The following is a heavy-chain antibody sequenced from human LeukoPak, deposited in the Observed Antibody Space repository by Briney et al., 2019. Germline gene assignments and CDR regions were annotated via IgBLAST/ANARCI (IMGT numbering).Heavy chain of an antibody. V-gene: IGHV4-4*07. J-gene: IGHJ5*02. CDR3: ANLISPGWFGP. CDR2: IYTSGST. CDR1: GGSISSYY. Sequence: SETLSLTCTVSGGSISSYYWSWIRQPAGKGLEWIGRIYTSGSTNYNPSLKSRVTMSVDTSKNQFSLKLSSVTAADTAVYYCANLISPGWFGPWARESWSPSPQ.